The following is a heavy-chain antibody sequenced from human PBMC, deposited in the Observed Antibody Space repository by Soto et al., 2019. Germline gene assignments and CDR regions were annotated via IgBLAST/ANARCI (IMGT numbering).Heavy chain of an antibody. CDR2: ISYDDGSNK. Sequence: GGSLRLSCAASGFTFSSYAMHWVRQAPGKGLEWVAVISYDDGSNKDYADSVKGRFTISRDNSKNTLSLQMNSLRAEDTAVYYCARSIAVSGTPEFDYWGQGTLVTVSS. D-gene: IGHD6-19*01. V-gene: IGHV3-30-3*01. CDR3: ARSIAVSGTPEFDY. J-gene: IGHJ4*02. CDR1: GFTFSSYA.